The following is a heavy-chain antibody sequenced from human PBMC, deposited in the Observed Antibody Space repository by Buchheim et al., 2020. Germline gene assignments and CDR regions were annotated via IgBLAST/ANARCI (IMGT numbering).Heavy chain of an antibody. V-gene: IGHV4-34*01. Sequence: QVQLQQWGAGLLKPSETLSLTCAVYGGSLSGYYWTWIRQSPEKGLEWIGEINHSGNTNYNPSLKSRVSISIDTSKREVSLKLTSATAADTAVYYCARLLWCSYGCYHYFDYWAREP. CDR3: ARLLWCSYGCYHYFDY. CDR2: INHSGNT. CDR1: GGSLSGYY. D-gene: IGHD2-2*01. J-gene: IGHJ4*02.